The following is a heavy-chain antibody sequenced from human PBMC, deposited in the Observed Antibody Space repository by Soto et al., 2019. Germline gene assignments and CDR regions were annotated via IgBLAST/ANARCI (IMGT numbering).Heavy chain of an antibody. Sequence: SETLSLTCTVSGGSISSYYWSWIRQPPGKGLEWIEYIYYSGSTNYNPSLKSRVTISVDTSKNQFSLKLSSVTAADTAVYYCARDMEGAFDIWGQGTMVTVSS. CDR1: GGSISSYY. J-gene: IGHJ3*02. CDR3: ARDMEGAFDI. V-gene: IGHV4-59*01. D-gene: IGHD3-3*01. CDR2: IYYSGST.